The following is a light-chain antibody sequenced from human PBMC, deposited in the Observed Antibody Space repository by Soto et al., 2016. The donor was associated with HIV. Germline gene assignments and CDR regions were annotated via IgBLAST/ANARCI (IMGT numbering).Light chain of an antibody. CDR3: NSRDSSGNHYVV. CDR1: SLRNYY. CDR2: GKN. Sequence: SSELTQDPAVSVALGQTVRITCQGDSLRNYYASWYQQKPGQAPVLVIYGKNNRPSGIPDRFSGLHLRKHSFLTITGAQAEDEADYYCNSRDSSGNHYVVFGGGTKLTVL. J-gene: IGLJ2*01. V-gene: IGLV3-19*01.